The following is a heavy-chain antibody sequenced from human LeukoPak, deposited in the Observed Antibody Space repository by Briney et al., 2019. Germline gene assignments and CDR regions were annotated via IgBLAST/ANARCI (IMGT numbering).Heavy chain of an antibody. CDR1: GLTFSSYG. J-gene: IGHJ4*02. CDR2: IRFDGRNK. CDR3: AKDPPVGATVY. Sequence: PGGSLRLSCAASGLTFSSYGMHWVRQAPGKGLEWVSFIRFDGRNKYYSDSVKGRFTISRDNSKNTLYLQMNSLRAEDTAVYYCAKDPPVGATVYWGQGTLVTVSS. V-gene: IGHV3-30*02. D-gene: IGHD1-26*01.